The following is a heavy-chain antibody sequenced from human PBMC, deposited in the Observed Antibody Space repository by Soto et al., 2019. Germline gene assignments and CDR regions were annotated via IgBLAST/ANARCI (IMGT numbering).Heavy chain of an antibody. Sequence: GASVKVSCKASGYTFTSYDINWVRQATGQGLEWVGWIDAANGDTKYSQKFQGRLTITRDTSANTAYMELSSLTFEDTAVYYCARRPPRYGIDYWGQGTLVTVSS. CDR3: ARRPPRYGIDY. CDR2: IDAANGDT. J-gene: IGHJ4*02. V-gene: IGHV1-3*01. CDR1: GYTFTSYD. D-gene: IGHD1-1*01.